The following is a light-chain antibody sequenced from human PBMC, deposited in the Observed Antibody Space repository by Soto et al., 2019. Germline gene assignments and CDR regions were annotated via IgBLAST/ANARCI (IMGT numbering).Light chain of an antibody. CDR3: QQRTDWPT. J-gene: IGKJ4*01. Sequence: EIVLTQSPGTLSLSPGESATLSCRASQSVSHFLAWYQQKPGQAPRLLIYDTSSRATGIPGRFSSSGSGTDFTLTIYSLEPEDSAVYYCQQRTDWPTFGGGTKVEI. CDR2: DTS. V-gene: IGKV3-11*01. CDR1: QSVSHF.